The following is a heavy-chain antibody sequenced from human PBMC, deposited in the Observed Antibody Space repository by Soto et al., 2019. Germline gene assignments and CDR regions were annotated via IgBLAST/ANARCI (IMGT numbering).Heavy chain of an antibody. CDR2: VYNSGST. CDR3: ARYRREAVAGYTLDN. V-gene: IGHV4-59*01. CDR1: GGSISSNY. Sequence: PSETLSLTCTVSGGSISSNYWTFIRHPPCKGLEWIGYVYNSGSTNYNPSLKSRVTISEDTSKSQFSLKVNSMTAADTAVYYCARYRREAVAGYTLDNWGQGILVTVSS. J-gene: IGHJ4*02. D-gene: IGHD6-13*01.